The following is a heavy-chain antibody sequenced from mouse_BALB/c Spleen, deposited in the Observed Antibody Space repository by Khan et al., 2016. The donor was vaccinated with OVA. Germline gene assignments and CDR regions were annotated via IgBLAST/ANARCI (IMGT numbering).Heavy chain of an antibody. CDR3: ARSGYGSLAY. CDR2: INPSSGFT. V-gene: IGHV1-7*01. CDR1: GYMFTSYW. D-gene: IGHD1-1*01. Sequence: QVQLQQSGAELAKPGASVKMSCKASGYMFTSYWMNWVKQRPGQGLEWIGYINPSSGFTEYSQKFKDKATLTADKSSSTAYMQLSSLTSEDSAVYYCARSGYGSLAYWGQGTLVTVSA. J-gene: IGHJ3*01.